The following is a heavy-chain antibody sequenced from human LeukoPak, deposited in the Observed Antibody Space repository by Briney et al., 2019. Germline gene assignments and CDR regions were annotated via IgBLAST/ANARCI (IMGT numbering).Heavy chain of an antibody. J-gene: IGHJ4*02. V-gene: IGHV3-48*03. Sequence: PGGSLRLSCAASGFTFSSYEMNWVRQAPGKGLEWVSYISSSGSTLYYADSVKGRFTISRDNAKNSLYLQMNSLRAEDTALYYRARIYSSGSRYYFDYWGQGTLVTVSS. CDR3: ARIYSSGSRYYFDY. CDR2: ISSSGSTL. CDR1: GFTFSSYE. D-gene: IGHD6-19*01.